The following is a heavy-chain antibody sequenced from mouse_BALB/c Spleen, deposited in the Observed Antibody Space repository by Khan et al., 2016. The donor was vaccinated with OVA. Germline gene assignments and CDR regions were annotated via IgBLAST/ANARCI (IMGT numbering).Heavy chain of an antibody. CDR1: GFTFSTYG. CDR3: ARLAYYYDSEGFAY. D-gene: IGHD1-1*01. J-gene: IGHJ3*01. V-gene: IGHV5-6*01. CDR2: VSTGGGYT. Sequence: EVELVESGGDLVKPGGSLKLSCAASGFTFSTYGMSWVRQPPDKRLEWVATVSTGGGYTYYPDRVEGRVTNSRDKAKNTLYLQMSSLNAEDTAMFYCARLAYYYDSEGFAYWGQGTLVTVSA.